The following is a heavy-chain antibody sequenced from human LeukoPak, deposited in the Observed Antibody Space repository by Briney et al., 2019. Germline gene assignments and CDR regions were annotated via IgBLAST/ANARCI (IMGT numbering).Heavy chain of an antibody. V-gene: IGHV3-53*01. CDR2: IYPGGNI. Sequence: PGGSLRLSCAASEVTVTNNYMSWVRQAPGKGLQWVSVIYPGGNIYYADSVKGRFIISRDNSKNTLSLQMNSLTADDTAVYYCVRGATAVTRHLDYWGQGTLVTVSS. CDR1: EVTVTNNY. CDR3: VRGATAVTRHLDY. D-gene: IGHD4-23*01. J-gene: IGHJ4*02.